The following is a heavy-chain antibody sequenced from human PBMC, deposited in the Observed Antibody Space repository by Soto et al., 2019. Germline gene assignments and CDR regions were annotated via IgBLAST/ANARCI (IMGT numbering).Heavy chain of an antibody. Sequence: SETLSLTCTVSGDSISNYYWSWLRQPPGKGLEWIGEINHSGSTNYNPSLKSRVTISVDTSKNQFSLKLSSVTAAGTAVYYCARGVVPPTDLDYWGQGTLVTVSS. CDR1: GDSISNYY. CDR2: INHSGST. J-gene: IGHJ4*02. CDR3: ARGVVPPTDLDY. V-gene: IGHV4-34*01. D-gene: IGHD3-16*02.